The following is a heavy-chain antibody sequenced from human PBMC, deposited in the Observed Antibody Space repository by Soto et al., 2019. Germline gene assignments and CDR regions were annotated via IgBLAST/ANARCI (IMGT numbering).Heavy chain of an antibody. V-gene: IGHV3-7*03. D-gene: IGHD1-1*01. CDR3: ARRQSGTTFYYYGMDV. CDR1: GFTFSSYE. J-gene: IGHJ6*02. Sequence: GGSLRLSCAASGFTFSSYEMSWVRQAPGKGLEWVANIKQDGSDKYYVVSVKGRFTISRDNARNSLFLQMNSLRAEDTAVYYCARRQSGTTFYYYGMDVWGHGTTVTVSS. CDR2: IKQDGSDK.